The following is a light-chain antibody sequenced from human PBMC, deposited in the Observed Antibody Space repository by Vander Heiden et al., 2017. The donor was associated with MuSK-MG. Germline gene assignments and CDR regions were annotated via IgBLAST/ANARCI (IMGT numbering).Light chain of an antibody. Sequence: QSALTQPASVSGSPGQSTTISPGTSGDVGSDNFVYWYQHHPGKAPILLIFEVSKRPSGISNRFSGSKSGNTASLTISGLQADDEADYYCCSDAGTNIYVFGSGTKVTVL. CDR2: EVS. V-gene: IGLV2-23*02. CDR1: SGDVGSDNF. CDR3: CSDAGTNIYV. J-gene: IGLJ1*01.